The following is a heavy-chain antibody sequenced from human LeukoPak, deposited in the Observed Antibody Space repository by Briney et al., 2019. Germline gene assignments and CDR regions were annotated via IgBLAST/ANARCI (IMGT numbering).Heavy chain of an antibody. J-gene: IGHJ4*02. D-gene: IGHD5/OR15-5a*01. V-gene: IGHV3-72*01. Sequence: GGSLRLSCAASGFTFIDHYMDWVRQAPGKGLEWVGRIRNKANSYTTEYAASVKGRFTVSRDDSKNSLFLQMNSLESEDTAVYYCARRNSVTQGLDNWGQGTLVTVSS. CDR2: IRNKANSYTT. CDR3: ARRNSVTQGLDN. CDR1: GFTFIDHY.